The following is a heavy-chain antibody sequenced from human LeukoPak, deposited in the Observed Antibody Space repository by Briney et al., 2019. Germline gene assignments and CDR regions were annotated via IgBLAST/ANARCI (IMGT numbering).Heavy chain of an antibody. CDR2: IIPIFGTA. CDR3: ARDSFRYGSGSYFDY. J-gene: IGHJ4*02. V-gene: IGHV1-69*05. D-gene: IGHD3-10*01. Sequence: SVKVSCKASGGTFSSYAISWVRQAPGQGLEWMGGIIPIFGTADYAQKFQGRVTITTDESTSTAYMEVSSLRSEDTAVYYCARDSFRYGSGSYFDYWGQGTLVTVSS. CDR1: GGTFSSYA.